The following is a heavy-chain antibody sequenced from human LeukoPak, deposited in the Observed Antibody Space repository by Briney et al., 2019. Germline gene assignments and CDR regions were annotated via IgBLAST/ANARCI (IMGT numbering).Heavy chain of an antibody. CDR2: IYHSGST. CDR3: ARPGMGYYDSSGLDY. Sequence: SETLSLTCAVYGGSFSGYYWSWIRQPPGKGLEWIGSIYHSGSTYYNPSLKSRVTISVDTSKNQFSLKLSSVTAADTAVYYCARPGMGYYDSSGLDYWGQGTLVTVSS. D-gene: IGHD3-22*01. J-gene: IGHJ4*02. V-gene: IGHV4-34*01. CDR1: GGSFSGYY.